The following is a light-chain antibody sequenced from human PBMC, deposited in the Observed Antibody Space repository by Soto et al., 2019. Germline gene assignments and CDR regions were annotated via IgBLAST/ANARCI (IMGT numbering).Light chain of an antibody. J-gene: IGKJ5*01. Sequence: DIQMTQSPSTLPASVGDRVTITCRASQSISSWLAWYQQKPGKAPKLLIYDASSLESGVPSRFSGSGSGTEFTLTISSLQPDDFATYYCQQSNRYPITFGQGTRWRI. CDR2: DAS. CDR3: QQSNRYPIT. CDR1: QSISSW. V-gene: IGKV1-5*01.